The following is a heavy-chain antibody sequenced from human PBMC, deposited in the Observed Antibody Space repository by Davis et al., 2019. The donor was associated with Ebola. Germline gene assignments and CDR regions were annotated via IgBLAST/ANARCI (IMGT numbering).Heavy chain of an antibody. CDR3: ATDEEYDSSGYYSH. D-gene: IGHD3-22*01. J-gene: IGHJ4*02. Sequence: GESLKISCAASGFTFSSYSMNWVRQAPGKGLEWVSSISSSSSYIYYADSVKGRFTISRDNAKNSLYLQMNSLRAEDTAVYYCATDEEYDSSGYYSHWGQGTLVTVSS. CDR1: GFTFSSYS. CDR2: ISSSSSYI. V-gene: IGHV3-21*01.